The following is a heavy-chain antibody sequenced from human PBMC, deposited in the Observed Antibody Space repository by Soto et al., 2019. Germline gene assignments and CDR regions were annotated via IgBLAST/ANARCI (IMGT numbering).Heavy chain of an antibody. CDR1: GASFSGYY. V-gene: IGHV4-4*07. CDR2: VYTSGNT. Sequence: QVQLQESGPGLVKPSETLSLTCTVSGASFSGYYWSWIRQPAGKGLEWIGRVYTSGNTDYNPSLKSRVTVSVDTSKNQFSLKLSSVTAADTAVYYCAREAAETVGDGYRCDPWGQGTLVTVSS. J-gene: IGHJ5*02. CDR3: AREAAETVGDGYRCDP. D-gene: IGHD6-13*01.